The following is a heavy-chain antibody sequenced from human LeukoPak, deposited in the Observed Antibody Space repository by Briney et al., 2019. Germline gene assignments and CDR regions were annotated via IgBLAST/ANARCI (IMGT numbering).Heavy chain of an antibody. CDR2: ISADGSNT. CDR3: AKRGDGGAWYDY. D-gene: IGHD6-19*01. V-gene: IGHV3-74*01. J-gene: IGHJ4*02. CDR1: GFTFSTYW. Sequence: GGSLRLSCAVSGFTFSTYWMDWVRQVPGKGLVWVSRISADGSNTAYADSVKGRITISRDNAKNTMYLQMSSLRAEDTAVYYCAKRGDGGAWYDYWGQGTLVIVSS.